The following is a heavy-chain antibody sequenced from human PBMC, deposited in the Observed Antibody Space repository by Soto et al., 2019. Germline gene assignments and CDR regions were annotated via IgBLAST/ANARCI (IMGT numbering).Heavy chain of an antibody. CDR1: GFTFTRDW. CDR3: GRDEVRNGVGV. J-gene: IGHJ6*02. Sequence: GGSLTLSCVASGFTFTRDWMSWVRQAPGKGLEWVANIKGDGSEKRYVDSVKGRLTISRDNAKNSVYLQMNSLRVEDTALYYCGRDEVRNGVGVWGQGTTVTVSS. V-gene: IGHV3-7*01. CDR2: IKGDGSEK.